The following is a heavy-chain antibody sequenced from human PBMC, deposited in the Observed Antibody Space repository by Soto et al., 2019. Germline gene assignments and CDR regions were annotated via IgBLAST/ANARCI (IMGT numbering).Heavy chain of an antibody. D-gene: IGHD1-1*01. CDR1: GDTFTGHS. CDR2: ITPMLGTT. CDR3: ARLRLEPERATLTLMFGLDV. V-gene: IGHV1-69*01. Sequence: QVQLVQSGAEVKKPGSSVRVSCKASGDTFTGHSISWVRQAPAQGLEWLGVITPMLGTTNYSPKFQGRVTITADDSASTAFLDLTSLKSDDTAVYYCARLRLEPERATLTLMFGLDVWGQGTTVSVSS. J-gene: IGHJ6*02.